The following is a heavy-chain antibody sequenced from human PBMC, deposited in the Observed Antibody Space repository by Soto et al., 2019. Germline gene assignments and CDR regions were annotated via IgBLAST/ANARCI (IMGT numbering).Heavy chain of an antibody. CDR2: VYYTGSA. Sequence: SETLSLTCSVSGDSFGGYYWSWIRQPPGKGLEWIGYVYYTGSATYNPSLKGRVTISIDTSKNQFSLKLTSVTAADMAVYYCARSVVVGPSTATYYHYGMDVWGQGTTVTVS. CDR1: GDSFGGYY. CDR3: ARSVVVGPSTATYYHYGMDV. D-gene: IGHD3-22*01. J-gene: IGHJ6*02. V-gene: IGHV4-59*01.